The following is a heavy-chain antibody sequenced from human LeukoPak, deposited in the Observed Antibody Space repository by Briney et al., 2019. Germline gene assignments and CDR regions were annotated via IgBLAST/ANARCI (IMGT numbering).Heavy chain of an antibody. D-gene: IGHD3-10*01. J-gene: IGHJ4*02. CDR2: ISGSGGST. CDR1: GFTFSSYG. Sequence: GGTLRLSCAASGFTFSSYGMSWVRQAPGKGLEWVSAISGSGGSTYYADSVKGRFTISRDNSKNTLYLQMNSLRAEDTAVYYCAKDSLLWFGETTFDYWGQGTLVTVSS. CDR3: AKDSLLWFGETTFDY. V-gene: IGHV3-23*01.